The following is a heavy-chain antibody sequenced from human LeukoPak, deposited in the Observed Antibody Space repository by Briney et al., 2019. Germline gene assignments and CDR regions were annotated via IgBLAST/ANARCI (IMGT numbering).Heavy chain of an antibody. Sequence: GESLKISCKGSGYSFTSYWIGWVRQMPGKGLEWMGIIYPGESDTRYSTSFQGQVTISADKSISTAYLQWSSLKASDTAMYYCARLAPDYYNSSGYYPPDYWGQGTLVTVSS. CDR2: IYPGESDT. J-gene: IGHJ4*02. CDR3: ARLAPDYYNSSGYYPPDY. CDR1: GYSFTSYW. V-gene: IGHV5-51*01. D-gene: IGHD3-22*01.